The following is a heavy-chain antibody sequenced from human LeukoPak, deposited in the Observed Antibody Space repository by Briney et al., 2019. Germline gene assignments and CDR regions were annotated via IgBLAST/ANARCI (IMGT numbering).Heavy chain of an antibody. D-gene: IGHD2-2*01. CDR1: GFTFSCYG. CDR3: AKASTFDY. CDR2: ISYDGSNK. Sequence: GGSLRLSCAASGFTFSCYGMHWVRQAPGKGLEWVAVISYDGSNKYYADSVKGRFTISRDNSKNTLYLQMNSLRAEDTAVYYCAKASTFDYWGQGTLVTVSS. V-gene: IGHV3-30*18. J-gene: IGHJ4*02.